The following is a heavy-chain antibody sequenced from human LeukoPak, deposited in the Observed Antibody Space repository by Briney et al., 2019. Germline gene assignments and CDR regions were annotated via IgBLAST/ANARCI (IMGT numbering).Heavy chain of an antibody. Sequence: ASVKVSCKASGYTFTSYAMHWVRQAPGQRLEWMGWINAGNGNTKYSQEFQGRVTITRDTSASTAYMELSSLRSEDMAVYYCARGAVAGYLRSYYYYYYMDVWGKGTTVTISS. CDR3: ARGAVAGYLRSYYYYYYMDV. CDR1: GYTFTSYA. CDR2: INAGNGNT. D-gene: IGHD6-19*01. V-gene: IGHV1-3*03. J-gene: IGHJ6*03.